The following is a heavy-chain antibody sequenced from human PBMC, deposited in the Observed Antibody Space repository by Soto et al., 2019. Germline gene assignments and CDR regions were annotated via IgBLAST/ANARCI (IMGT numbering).Heavy chain of an antibody. V-gene: IGHV4-59*01. CDR2: IYYTGST. CDR3: VRGRSIACTGAALFPSPFSSDV. Sequence: PSETLSLTWSLSGGSLRGDYWNWIRQPPGKGLEWMGSIYYTGSTNYNPSLESRVTISLDTSKNLFSLNLNSLTPAAPAVYYCVRGRSIACTGAALFPSPFSSDVWGQGTTVTVSS. J-gene: IGHJ6*02. CDR1: GGSLRGDY. D-gene: IGHD7-27*01.